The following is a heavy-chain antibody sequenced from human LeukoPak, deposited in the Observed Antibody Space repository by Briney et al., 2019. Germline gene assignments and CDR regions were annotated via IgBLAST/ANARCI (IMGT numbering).Heavy chain of an antibody. V-gene: IGHV4-34*01. CDR1: GGSFSGYY. J-gene: IGHJ5*02. D-gene: IGHD2-21*01. CDR3: ARVFFVSPNWFDP. CDR2: INHSGST. Sequence: PSETLSLTCAVYGGSFSGYYWSWIRQPPGKGLEWIGEINHSGSTNYNPSLKSRVTISVDTSKTQFSPKLSSVTAADTAVYYCARVFFVSPNWFDPWGQGTLVTVSS.